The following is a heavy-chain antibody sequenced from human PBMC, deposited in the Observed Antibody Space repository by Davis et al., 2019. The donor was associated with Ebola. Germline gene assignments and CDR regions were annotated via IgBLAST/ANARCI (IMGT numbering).Heavy chain of an antibody. CDR3: ARALSEQQLVRRNWFDP. CDR1: GYTFTSYA. CDR2: ISAYNGNT. Sequence: ASVKVSCKASGYTFTSYAMHWVRQAPGQRLEWMGWISAYNGNTNYAQKLQGRVTMTTDTSTSTAYMELRSLRSDDTAVYYCARALSEQQLVRRNWFDPWGQGTLVTVSS. V-gene: IGHV1-18*01. J-gene: IGHJ5*02. D-gene: IGHD6-13*01.